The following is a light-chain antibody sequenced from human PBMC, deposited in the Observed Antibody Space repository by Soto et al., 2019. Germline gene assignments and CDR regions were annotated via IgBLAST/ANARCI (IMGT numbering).Light chain of an antibody. CDR2: DDK. CDR3: QSHHSSSLVI. J-gene: IGLJ2*01. Sequence: NFPLTQPHSVSESPGKTVTISCTRTSGNIASSYVQWFQQRPGRAPTTVIYDDKQRPSGVPDRFSGSIDSSSNSASLTISGLQTEDEADYYCQSHHSSSLVIFGGGTRLTVL. V-gene: IGLV6-57*04. CDR1: SGNIASSY.